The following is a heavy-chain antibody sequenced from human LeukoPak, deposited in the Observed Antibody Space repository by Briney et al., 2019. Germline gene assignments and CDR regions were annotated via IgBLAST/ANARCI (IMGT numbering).Heavy chain of an antibody. CDR2: ISSSSNTI. CDR1: GFTFSSYS. J-gene: IGHJ4*02. D-gene: IGHD7-27*01. Sequence: QPGGSLSLSCAASGFTFSSYSMNWVRQAPGKGLERISYISSSSNTIYYADSVKGRFTISRDNAKNSLYLQMNSLRAEDTAVYYCARGATGDRLGYLGQGSLVTVSS. CDR3: ARGATGDRLGY. V-gene: IGHV3-48*01.